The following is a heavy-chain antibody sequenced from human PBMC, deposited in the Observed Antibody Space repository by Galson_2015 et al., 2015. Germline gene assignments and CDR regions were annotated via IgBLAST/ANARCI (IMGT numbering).Heavy chain of an antibody. D-gene: IGHD5-18*01. Sequence: SVKVSCKASGGTFSSYAVSWVRQAPGQGLEWAGGILPIFGTANYARKFQGRVTINGDDSTSSAYMELSSLISDDTAVYYCARARKSGVSDGSDSWGQGTLVTVSS. V-gene: IGHV1-69*13. J-gene: IGHJ4*02. CDR2: ILPIFGTA. CDR1: GGTFSSYA. CDR3: ARARKSGVSDGSDS.